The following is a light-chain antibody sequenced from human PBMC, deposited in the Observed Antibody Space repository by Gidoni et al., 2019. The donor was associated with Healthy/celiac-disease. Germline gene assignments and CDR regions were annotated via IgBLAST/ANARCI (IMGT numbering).Light chain of an antibody. J-gene: IGLJ2*01. V-gene: IGLV3-1*01. Sequence: SYELTQPPSVSVSPGQTASITCSGDKLGDKYACWYQQKPGQSPVLVIYQDSKRPSGIPERFSGSNSGNTATLTISGTQAMDEADDYCQAWDSSTDHVVFGGGTKLTVL. CDR1: KLGDKY. CDR3: QAWDSSTDHVV. CDR2: QDS.